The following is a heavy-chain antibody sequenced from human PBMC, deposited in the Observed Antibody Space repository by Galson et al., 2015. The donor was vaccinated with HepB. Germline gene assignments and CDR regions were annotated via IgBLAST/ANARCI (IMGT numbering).Heavy chain of an antibody. CDR2: ISAYNSNT. Sequence: SVKVSCKASGYTFTSYGISWVRQAPGQGLEWMGWISAYNSNTDNAQKFQGRVTMTTDTATSTAYMELRSLRSDDPAVYYCARDGPQDYYDTTGYYYFDYWGQGTLVTVSS. CDR3: ARDGPQDYYDTTGYYYFDY. CDR1: GYTFTSYG. V-gene: IGHV1-18*01. D-gene: IGHD3-22*01. J-gene: IGHJ4*02.